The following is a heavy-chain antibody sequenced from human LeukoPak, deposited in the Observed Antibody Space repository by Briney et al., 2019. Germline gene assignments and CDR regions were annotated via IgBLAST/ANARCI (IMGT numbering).Heavy chain of an antibody. Sequence: ASVKVSCKASGYTFTSYDINWVRQATGQGLEWMGWMNPNSGNTGYAQKFQGRVTMTRNTSISTAYMELSSLRSEDTAVYYCARGLTMVRGVILAYWGQGTLVTVPS. CDR2: MNPNSGNT. D-gene: IGHD3-10*01. CDR1: GYTFTSYD. CDR3: ARGLTMVRGVILAY. J-gene: IGHJ4*02. V-gene: IGHV1-8*01.